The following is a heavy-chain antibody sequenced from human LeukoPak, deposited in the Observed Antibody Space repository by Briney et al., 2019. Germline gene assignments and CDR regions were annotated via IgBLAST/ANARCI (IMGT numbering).Heavy chain of an antibody. CDR1: GFTFSSYA. J-gene: IGHJ3*02. CDR2: ISGSGGST. Sequence: EGSLRLSCAASGFTFSSYAMSWVRQAPGKGLEWVSAISGSGGSTYYADSVKGRFTISRDNSKNTPYLQMNSLRAEDTAVYYCAKCHGSGDDAFDIWGQGTMVTVSS. CDR3: AKCHGSGDDAFDI. D-gene: IGHD3-10*01. V-gene: IGHV3-23*01.